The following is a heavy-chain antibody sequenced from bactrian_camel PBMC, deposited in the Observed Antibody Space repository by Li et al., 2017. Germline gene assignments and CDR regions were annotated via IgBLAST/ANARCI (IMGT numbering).Heavy chain of an antibody. D-gene: IGHD3*01. CDR1: GNTYTSSC. CDR3: VLNYYSGSWSFVY. CDR2: IDSDGGDT. V-gene: IGHV3S6*01. Sequence: HVQLVESGGGSVQAGGSLRLSCAASGNTYTSSCMAWYRQAPGKERERVARIDSDGGDTYYADSAKGRFTISRANAENTLYLQVNSLKTDDTAMYYCVLNYYSGSWSFVYWGQGTQVTVS. J-gene: IGHJ4*01.